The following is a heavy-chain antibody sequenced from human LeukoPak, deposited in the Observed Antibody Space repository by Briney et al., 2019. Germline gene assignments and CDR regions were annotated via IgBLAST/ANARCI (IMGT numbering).Heavy chain of an antibody. CDR1: GFTFSSYS. CDR3: ARDGTYCGGDCYTSPTLNYYYYYMDV. Sequence: PGGSLRLSCAASGFTFSSYSMNWVRQAPGKGLESVSSISSSSSYIYYADSVKGRFTISRDNAKNSLYLQMNSLRAEDTAVYYCARDGTYCGGDCYTSPTLNYYYYYMDVWGKGTTVTVSS. V-gene: IGHV3-21*01. J-gene: IGHJ6*03. D-gene: IGHD2-21*02. CDR2: ISSSSSYI.